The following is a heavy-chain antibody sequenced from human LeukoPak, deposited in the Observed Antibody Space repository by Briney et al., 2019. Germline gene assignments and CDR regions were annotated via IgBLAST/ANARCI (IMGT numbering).Heavy chain of an antibody. J-gene: IGHJ4*02. Sequence: SETLSLTCTVSGYSISSGYYWGWIRQPPGKGLEWIGSIYHSGYTYYNPSLKSRVTISIDTSKNQFSLKLTSVTAADTAVYYFASVNYEDYVPRYWGQGTLVPVSS. D-gene: IGHD4-17*01. CDR1: GYSISSGYY. V-gene: IGHV4-38-2*02. CDR2: IYHSGYT. CDR3: ASVNYEDYVPRY.